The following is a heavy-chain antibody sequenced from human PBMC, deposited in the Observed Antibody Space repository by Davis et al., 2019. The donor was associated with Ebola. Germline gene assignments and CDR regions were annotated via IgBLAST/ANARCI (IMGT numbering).Heavy chain of an antibody. J-gene: IGHJ4*02. Sequence: PGGSLRLSCAASDFTFSTYGMSWVRQKPGKGLEWVSSIGGSRGGTYYADSVKGRFTISRDNSKNPLDLQMDSLRAEDTAVYYCARAQNPYSGYQKWFDYWGQGTLVTVSS. V-gene: IGHV3-23*01. CDR1: DFTFSTYG. CDR3: ARAQNPYSGYQKWFDY. D-gene: IGHD5-12*01. CDR2: IGGSRGGT.